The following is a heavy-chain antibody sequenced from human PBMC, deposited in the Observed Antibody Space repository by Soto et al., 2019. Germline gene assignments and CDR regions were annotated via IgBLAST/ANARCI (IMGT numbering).Heavy chain of an antibody. J-gene: IGHJ4*02. CDR2: ISGSGGST. D-gene: IGHD2-15*01. Sequence: PGGSLRLSCAASGFTFSSYAMSWVRQAPGKGLEWVSAISGSGGSTYYADSVKGRFTISRDNSKNTLYLQMNSLRAEDTAVYYCAKDGYCSGGSCYSGVSSTDWGQGTLVTVSS. CDR3: AKDGYCSGGSCYSGVSSTD. CDR1: GFTFSSYA. V-gene: IGHV3-23*01.